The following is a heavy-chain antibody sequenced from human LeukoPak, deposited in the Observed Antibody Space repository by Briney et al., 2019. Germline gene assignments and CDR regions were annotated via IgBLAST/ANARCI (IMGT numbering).Heavy chain of an antibody. V-gene: IGHV3-23*01. CDR1: GLTFSGSA. J-gene: IGHJ3*01. D-gene: IGHD3-16*02. Sequence: GGSLRLSCAASGLTFSGSAMSWVRQAPGEGLEWVSLISYSGANSYYTDSVRGRFTISRDNSKDTLFLEINSLRAEDTAIYYCARDMQLSTWGLGTMVTVSS. CDR2: ISYSGANS. CDR3: ARDMQLST.